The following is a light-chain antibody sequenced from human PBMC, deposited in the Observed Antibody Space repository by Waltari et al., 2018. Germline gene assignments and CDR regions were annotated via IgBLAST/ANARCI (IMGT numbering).Light chain of an antibody. CDR3: QQYAGSPIT. J-gene: IGKJ4*01. CDR2: GAS. CDR1: QSVSHSN. V-gene: IGKV3-20*01. Sequence: EIVLPQSPGTLSLSPGERATLSCRATQSVSHSNLAWYQQKGGQAPRLPIYGASSRATGIPDRFSGSGSGTDFTLSISRLEPEDYGVYYCQQYAGSPITFGGGTKVEI.